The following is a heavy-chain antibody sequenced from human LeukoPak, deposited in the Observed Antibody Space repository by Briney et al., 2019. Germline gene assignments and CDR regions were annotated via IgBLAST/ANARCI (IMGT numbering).Heavy chain of an antibody. V-gene: IGHV3-74*01. J-gene: IGHJ3*02. CDR1: GFTFSGYW. D-gene: IGHD4-23*01. CDR2: ISSGGTST. Sequence: GGSLRLSCAASGFTFSGYWMHWVRQAPGKGLVWVSRISSGGTSTIYADSVKGRFTTSRDDAKNTLYLQMNSLRAEDTAVYYCAREYGGNRRAFDIWGLGTMVTVSS. CDR3: AREYGGNRRAFDI.